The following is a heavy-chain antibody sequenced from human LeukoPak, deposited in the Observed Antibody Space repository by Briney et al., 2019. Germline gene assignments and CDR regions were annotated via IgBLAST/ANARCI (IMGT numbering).Heavy chain of an antibody. CDR2: ISRSGSTK. Sequence: GGSLRLSCAASGFTFSDYNMRWIRQAPGKGLEWVSSISRSGSTKYYADSVKGRFTISRDNAKTSLYLQMNSLRAEDTAVYYCARQSASYYYYMDVWGKGTTVTISS. J-gene: IGHJ6*03. CDR1: GFTFSDYN. V-gene: IGHV3-11*04. CDR3: ARQSASYYYYMDV.